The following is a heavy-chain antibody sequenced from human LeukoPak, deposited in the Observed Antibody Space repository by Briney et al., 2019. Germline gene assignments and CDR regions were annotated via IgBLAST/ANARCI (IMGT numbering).Heavy chain of an antibody. V-gene: IGHV3-11*04. CDR3: ARERYYGSGTSYFDY. CDR2: ISPSGNTI. CDR1: SVGNYF. J-gene: IGHJ4*02. D-gene: IGHD3-10*01. Sequence: SVGNYFWSWIRQAPGKGLGWISYISPSGNTIYHADSVKGRFTISRDNTKNSLYLQMNSLRAEDTAVYYCARERYYGSGTSYFDYWGQGTLVTVSS.